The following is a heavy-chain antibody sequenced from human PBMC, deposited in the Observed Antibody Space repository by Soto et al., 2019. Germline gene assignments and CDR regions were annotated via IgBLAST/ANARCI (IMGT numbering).Heavy chain of an antibody. CDR3: ARIPAANGYWFDP. D-gene: IGHD2-2*01. V-gene: IGHV5-51*01. CDR1: GYSVSSYC. CDR2: IYPGGSDT. J-gene: IGHJ5*02. Sequence: WVSLKISCKGSGYSVSSYCIRRVRQMPGKGLEWMGIIYPGGSDTRYSPSFQCQVTISADKSISTAYLQWSSLKASDTAMYYCARIPAANGYWFDPWGKGTLVTVSS.